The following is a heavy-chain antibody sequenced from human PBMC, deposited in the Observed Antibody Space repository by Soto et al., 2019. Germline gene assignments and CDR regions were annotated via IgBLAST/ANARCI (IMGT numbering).Heavy chain of an antibody. V-gene: IGHV4-34*01. CDR1: GGSFSGYY. D-gene: IGHD1-26*01. Sequence: QVQLQQWGAGLLKPSETLSLTCAVYGGSFSGYYWSWIRQPPGKGLEWIGEINHSGSTNYTPSLKSRVTISVETSKHQFALKLSSVTAADTAVYDCARVGIRWELLDYWGQGPLVTVSS. J-gene: IGHJ4*02. CDR3: ARVGIRWELLDY. CDR2: INHSGST.